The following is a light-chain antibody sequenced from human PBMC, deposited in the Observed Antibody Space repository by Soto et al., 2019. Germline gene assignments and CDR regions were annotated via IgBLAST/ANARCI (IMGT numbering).Light chain of an antibody. Sequence: EIVLTQSPDTLSLSPGERATLSCRASQSVGSSLAWYQQKPGQAPRLLINDSSNRATGIPARFSGSGSGTDFTLTISSLETEEFAVYYCQQRNEWPLTFGGGTKVEIK. J-gene: IGKJ4*01. CDR3: QQRNEWPLT. CDR1: QSVGSS. V-gene: IGKV3-11*01. CDR2: DSS.